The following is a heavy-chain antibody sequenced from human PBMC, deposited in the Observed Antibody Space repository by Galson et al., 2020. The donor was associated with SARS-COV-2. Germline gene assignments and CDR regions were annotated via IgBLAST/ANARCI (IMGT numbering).Heavy chain of an antibody. J-gene: IGHJ4*02. D-gene: IGHD6-19*01. Sequence: ESGPTLVKPTQTLTLTCTFSGFSLRASGMCVNWIRQPPGKALEWLARIDWDDDEYYNTSLKARLTISKDTSKNQVVLTMTNMDPVDTATYYCARSDSSGCRGNYWGQGTLVTVSS. CDR2: IDWDDDE. CDR1: GFSLRASGMC. V-gene: IGHV2-70*11. CDR3: ARSDSSGCRGNY.